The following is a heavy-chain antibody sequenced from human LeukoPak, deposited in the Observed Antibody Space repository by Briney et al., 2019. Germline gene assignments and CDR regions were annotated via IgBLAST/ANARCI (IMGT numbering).Heavy chain of an antibody. V-gene: IGHV3-23*01. CDR2: ISGSGGST. J-gene: IGHJ4*02. CDR3: AKDLGYSYGYGFDC. CDR1: GFTFSSYA. D-gene: IGHD5-18*01. Sequence: PGGSLRLSCAASGFTFSSYAMSWVRQAPGKGLEWVSAISGSGGSTYYADSVKGRFTISRDNSKNTVHLQMNSLRGEDTAVYYCAKDLGYSYGYGFDCWGQGTLVTVSS.